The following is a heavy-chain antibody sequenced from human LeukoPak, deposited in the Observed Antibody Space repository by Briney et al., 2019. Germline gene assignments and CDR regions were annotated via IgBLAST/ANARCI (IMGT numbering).Heavy chain of an antibody. J-gene: IGHJ4*02. D-gene: IGHD3-3*01. Sequence: GGSLRLSCAASGFTFSNAWMSWVRQAPGKGLEWVGRIKSKTDGGTTDYAAPVKGRFTISRDDSKNTLYLQMNSLKTEDTAVYYCTTGLRPYDFWSGYQGGGWGQGTLVTVSS. CDR1: GFTFSNAW. CDR3: TTGLRPYDFWSGYQGGG. CDR2: IKSKTDGGTT. V-gene: IGHV3-15*01.